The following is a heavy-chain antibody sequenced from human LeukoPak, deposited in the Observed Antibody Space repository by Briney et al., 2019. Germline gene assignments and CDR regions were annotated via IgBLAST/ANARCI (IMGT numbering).Heavy chain of an antibody. V-gene: IGHV4-31*03. D-gene: IGHD2-8*01. J-gene: IGHJ4*02. CDR2: IYYSGST. CDR1: GGSISSGGYY. CDR3: ARDRCTNGVCFLLDY. Sequence: SHALSLTCTVSGGSISSGGYYWSWIRQHPGKGLEWILYIYYSGSTYYNPSLKSRVTISVDTSKNQFSLKLSSVTAADTAVYYCARDRCTNGVCFLLDYWGQGTLVTVSS.